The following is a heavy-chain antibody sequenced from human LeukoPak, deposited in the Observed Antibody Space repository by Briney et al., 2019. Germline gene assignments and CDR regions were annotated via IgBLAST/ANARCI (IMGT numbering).Heavy chain of an antibody. CDR2: LYYSGST. D-gene: IGHD1-26*01. Sequence: SETLSLTCSVSGVSISSYYWSWIRQPPGKGLEWIGSLYYSGSTHYNPSLKSRVTISVDTSKNQFSLKLSSVTAADTAVYYCARPSGSYWPAGYWGQGTLVTVSS. CDR1: GVSISSYY. J-gene: IGHJ4*02. CDR3: ARPSGSYWPAGY. V-gene: IGHV4-59*08.